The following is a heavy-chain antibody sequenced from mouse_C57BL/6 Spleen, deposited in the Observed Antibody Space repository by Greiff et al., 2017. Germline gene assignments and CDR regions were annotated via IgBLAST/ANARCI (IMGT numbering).Heavy chain of an antibody. CDR2: IDPENGDT. Sequence: EVQLQQSGAELVRPGASVKLSCTASGFNIKDDYMHWVKQRPEQGLEWIGWIDPENGDTEYASKFQGKATITADTSSNTAYLQLSSLTSEDTAVYYCTNGPWFGCWGQGTLVTVAA. CDR1: GFNIKDDY. CDR3: TNGPWFGC. J-gene: IGHJ3*01. V-gene: IGHV14-4*01.